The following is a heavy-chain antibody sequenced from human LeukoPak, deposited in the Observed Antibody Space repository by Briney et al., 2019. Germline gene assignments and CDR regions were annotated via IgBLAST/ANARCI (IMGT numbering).Heavy chain of an antibody. V-gene: IGHV4-59*01. CDR1: GGSISSYY. CDR3: ARDLASSGCYDY. CDR2: IYYSGST. D-gene: IGHD6-19*01. J-gene: IGHJ4*02. Sequence: SETLSLTCTVSGGSISSYYWSWIRQPPGKGLEWIGYIYYSGSTNYNPSLKSRVTISVDTSKNQFSLKLSSVTAADTAVYYCARDLASSGCYDYWGQGTPVTVSS.